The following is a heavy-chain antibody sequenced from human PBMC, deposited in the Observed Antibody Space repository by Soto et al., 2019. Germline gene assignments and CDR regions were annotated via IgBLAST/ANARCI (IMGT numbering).Heavy chain of an antibody. CDR2: IYYSGST. D-gene: IGHD2-2*01. CDR3: ARDSVVLVPAAIDYYYYGMDV. V-gene: IGHV4-59*01. Sequence: SETLSLTCTVSGGSISSYYWSWIRQPPGKGLEWIGYIYYSGSTNYNPSLKSRVTISVDTSKNQFSLKLSSVTAADTAVYYCARDSVVLVPAAIDYYYYGMDVWGQGTTVTVSS. CDR1: GGSISSYY. J-gene: IGHJ6*02.